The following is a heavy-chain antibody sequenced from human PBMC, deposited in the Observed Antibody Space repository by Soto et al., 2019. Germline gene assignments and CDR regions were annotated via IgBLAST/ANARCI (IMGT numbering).Heavy chain of an antibody. CDR2: ISGSGGST. CDR1: GLTFSSYA. Sequence: HPGGSLRLSCAASGLTFSSYAMSWVRQAPGKGLEWVSAISGSGGSTYYADSVKGRFTISRDNSKNTLYLQMNSLRAEDTAVYYCAKDYDSSGYYPDYFDYWGQGTLVTVSS. J-gene: IGHJ4*02. V-gene: IGHV3-23*01. CDR3: AKDYDSSGYYPDYFDY. D-gene: IGHD3-22*01.